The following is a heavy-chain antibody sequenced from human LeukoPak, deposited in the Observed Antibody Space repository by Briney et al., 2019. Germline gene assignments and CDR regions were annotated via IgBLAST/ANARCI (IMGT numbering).Heavy chain of an antibody. CDR3: ARASSGYYWDFDY. J-gene: IGHJ4*02. D-gene: IGHD3-22*01. CDR2: IYYSGNT. Sequence: SETLSLTCTVSGGSVSSTSYYWGWIRQPPGRGLEWIGHIYYSGNTYYNPSLKSRVTISADTSKNQFSLKVTSVTAADTAVYYCARASSGYYWDFDYWGQGTLVTVSS. CDR1: GGSVSSTSYY. V-gene: IGHV4-39*01.